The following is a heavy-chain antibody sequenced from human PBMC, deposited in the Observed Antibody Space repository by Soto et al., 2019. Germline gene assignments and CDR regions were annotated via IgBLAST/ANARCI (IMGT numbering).Heavy chain of an antibody. D-gene: IGHD3-10*01. Sequence: QITLKESGPTLVKPTQTLTLTCTFSGFSLSTSGVGVGWIRQPPGKALEWLALIYWDDDKRYSPSLKSRLTITKDTSKNQVVLTMTNMDPVDTATYDCAHSGGYMVRGVIITYGMDVWGQGTTVTVSS. CDR3: AHSGGYMVRGVIITYGMDV. V-gene: IGHV2-5*02. CDR2: IYWDDDK. J-gene: IGHJ6*02. CDR1: GFSLSTSGVG.